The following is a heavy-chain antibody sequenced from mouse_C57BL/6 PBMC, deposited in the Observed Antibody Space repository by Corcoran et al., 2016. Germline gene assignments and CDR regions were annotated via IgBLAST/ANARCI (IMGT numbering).Heavy chain of an antibody. CDR2: INPNNGGT. D-gene: IGHD2-3*01. Sequence: EVQLQQSGPELVKPGASVKISCKASGYTFTDYYMNWVKQSHGKSLEWIGDINPNNGGTSYNQKFKGKATLTVDKSSSTAYMELRSLTSEDSAVYYCAHDGYWFAYWGQGTLVTVSA. CDR1: GYTFTDYY. CDR3: AHDGYWFAY. V-gene: IGHV1-26*01. J-gene: IGHJ3*01.